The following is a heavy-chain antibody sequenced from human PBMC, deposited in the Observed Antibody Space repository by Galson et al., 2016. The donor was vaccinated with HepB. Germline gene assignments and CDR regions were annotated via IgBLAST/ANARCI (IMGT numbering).Heavy chain of an antibody. CDR1: GVSISSYY. Sequence: SETLSLTCTVSGVSISSYYWSWIRQPPGKGLECIGYIYHSGSTYYNPSLKSRVTISADTSKNQFSLKLSSVTAADTAVYYCARLYYDYVWGSYRPSHFDCWGQGNLVTLS. J-gene: IGHJ4*02. D-gene: IGHD3-16*02. V-gene: IGHV4-59*08. CDR2: IYHSGST. CDR3: ARLYYDYVWGSYRPSHFDC.